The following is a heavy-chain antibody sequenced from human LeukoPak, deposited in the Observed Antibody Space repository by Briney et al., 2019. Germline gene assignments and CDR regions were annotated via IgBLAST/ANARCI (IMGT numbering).Heavy chain of an antibody. CDR1: GFTFSSYW. CDR3: ARGNYYGQDY. D-gene: IGHD3-10*01. V-gene: IGHV3-74*01. CDR2: INSDGSTT. Sequence: GGSLRLSCGASGFTFSSYWMHWVRQAPGKGLVWISRINSDGSTTSYTDSVKGRFTISRDNAKNTLYLQMNSLRAEDTAVYYCARGNYYGQDYWGQGTLVTVSS. J-gene: IGHJ4*02.